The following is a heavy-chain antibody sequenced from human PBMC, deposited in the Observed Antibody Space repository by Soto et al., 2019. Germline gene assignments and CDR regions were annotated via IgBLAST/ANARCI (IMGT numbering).Heavy chain of an antibody. J-gene: IGHJ5*02. CDR2: IYYSGST. Sequence: PSETLSLTCTVSGGSISSGGYYWSWIRQHPGKGLEWIGYIYYSGSTYYNPSLKSRVTISVDTSKNQFSLKLSSVTAADTAVYYCARVESCSGGSCYSPNWFDPWGQGTLVTVSS. D-gene: IGHD2-15*01. CDR3: ARVESCSGGSCYSPNWFDP. CDR1: GGSISSGGYY. V-gene: IGHV4-31*03.